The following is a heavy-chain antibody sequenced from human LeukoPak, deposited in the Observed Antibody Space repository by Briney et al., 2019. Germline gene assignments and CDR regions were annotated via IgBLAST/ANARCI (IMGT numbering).Heavy chain of an antibody. D-gene: IGHD6-6*01. CDR1: GYSISSGYY. CDR3: ARDHLDYSSSSGHDK. CDR2: INNIGNVI. Sequence: PSETLSLTRTVSGYSISSGYYWGWIRQAPGKGLEWVSYINNIGNVINYGDSVKGRFTISRDNARNSLFLQMNSLRAEDTAVYYCARDHLDYSSSSGHDKWGQGTLVTVSS. J-gene: IGHJ4*02. V-gene: IGHV3-11*04.